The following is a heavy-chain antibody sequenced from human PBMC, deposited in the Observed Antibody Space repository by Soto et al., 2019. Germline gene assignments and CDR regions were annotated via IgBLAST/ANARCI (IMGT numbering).Heavy chain of an antibody. V-gene: IGHV4-61*01. CDR3: ARTTAVPNTLRSRYFFDY. CDR2: VYYSGTT. CDR1: GGSVSNKTYY. J-gene: IGHJ4*02. Sequence: QVQLQESGPGLLKPSETLSLTCSVSGGSVSNKTYYWSWIGQPPGKRLEWIGYVYYSGTTNYNPSLKSRVTISVDLSKNQFSLRLSSVTTADTALYYCARTTAVPNTLRSRYFFDYWDQGTLVTVSS. D-gene: IGHD4-17*01.